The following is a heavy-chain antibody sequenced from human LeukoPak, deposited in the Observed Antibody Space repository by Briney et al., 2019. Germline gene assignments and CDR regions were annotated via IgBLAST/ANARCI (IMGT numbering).Heavy chain of an antibody. J-gene: IGHJ6*02. Sequence: SETLSLTCAVSGGSFSGYYWTWIRQPPGKGLEWIGEINHSGSTNYNPSLKSRVTISVDTSKNQFSLKLSSVTAADTAVYYCARYHSSPYYYYYGMDVWGQGTTVTVSS. CDR3: ARYHSSPYYYYYGMDV. CDR2: INHSGST. V-gene: IGHV4-34*01. CDR1: GGSFSGYY. D-gene: IGHD6-13*01.